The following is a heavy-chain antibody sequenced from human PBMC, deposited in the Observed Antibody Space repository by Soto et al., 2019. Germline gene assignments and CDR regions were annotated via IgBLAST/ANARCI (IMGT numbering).Heavy chain of an antibody. CDR2: ISGSGST. J-gene: IGHJ4*02. Sequence: SETLSLTCTVSGGSVSSGYNYWSWIRQSPGKGLEWIGYISGSGSTGYNPSLKDRLTMSVDRSKNQFTLRLTSVTAADTAVYFCATESGSTYGYFDYWGQGTQVTVSS. D-gene: IGHD5-18*01. CDR3: ATESGSTYGYFDY. CDR1: GGSVSSGYNY. V-gene: IGHV4-30-4*01.